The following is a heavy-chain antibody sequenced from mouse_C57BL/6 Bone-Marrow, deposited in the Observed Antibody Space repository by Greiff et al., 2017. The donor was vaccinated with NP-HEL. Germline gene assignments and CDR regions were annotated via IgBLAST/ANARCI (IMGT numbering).Heavy chain of an antibody. Sequence: DVKLVESEGGLVQPGSSMKLSCTASGFTFSDYYMAWVRQVPEKGLEWVANINYDGSSTYYLDSLKSRFIISRDNAKNILYLQMSSLKSEDTAMYYCARKGSTMVFDYWGQGTTLTVSS. J-gene: IGHJ2*01. V-gene: IGHV5-16*02. CDR2: INYDGSST. D-gene: IGHD2-1*01. CDR1: GFTFSDYY. CDR3: ARKGSTMVFDY.